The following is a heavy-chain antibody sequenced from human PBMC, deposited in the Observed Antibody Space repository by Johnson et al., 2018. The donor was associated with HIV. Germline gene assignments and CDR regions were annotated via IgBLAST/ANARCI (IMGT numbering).Heavy chain of an antibody. CDR2: ISGSGGST. V-gene: IGHV3-23*04. J-gene: IGHJ3*02. CDR1: GFTFSTYG. Sequence: VQLVESGGGVVQPGGSLRLSCAASGFTFSTYGMHWVRQAPGKGLEWVSAISGSGGSTYYADSVKGRFTISRDNSKNTLYLQMNSLRAEDTAVYYCAKDQGKAVAAPDAFDIWGQGTIVTVSS. D-gene: IGHD6-19*01. CDR3: AKDQGKAVAAPDAFDI.